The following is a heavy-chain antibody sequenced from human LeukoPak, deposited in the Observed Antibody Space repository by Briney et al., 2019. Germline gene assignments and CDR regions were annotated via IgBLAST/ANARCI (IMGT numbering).Heavy chain of an antibody. V-gene: IGHV3-21*01. Sequence: PGGSLRLSCAASGFTFSSYSMNWVRQAPGKGLEWVSSISGSSSYIYYADSVKGRFTISRDNAKNSLYLQMNSLRAEDTAVYYCAREGSSGYYSNFDYWGQGTLVTVSS. D-gene: IGHD3-22*01. J-gene: IGHJ4*02. CDR1: GFTFSSYS. CDR2: ISGSSSYI. CDR3: AREGSSGYYSNFDY.